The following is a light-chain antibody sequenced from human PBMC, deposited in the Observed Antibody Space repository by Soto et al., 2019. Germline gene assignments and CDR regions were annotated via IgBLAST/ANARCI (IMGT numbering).Light chain of an antibody. CDR3: QQYYSPSIT. Sequence: DIVMTQSPDSLAVSLGEGATINCKSSQSVLYTSNNKNYLAWYQQKPRQPPKLLIYGASTRESGVPDRFTGSGSGTDFSLTITGLQAEDVAVYYCQQYYSPSITVGQGTRLEIK. CDR1: QSVLYTSNNKNY. J-gene: IGKJ5*01. CDR2: GAS. V-gene: IGKV4-1*01.